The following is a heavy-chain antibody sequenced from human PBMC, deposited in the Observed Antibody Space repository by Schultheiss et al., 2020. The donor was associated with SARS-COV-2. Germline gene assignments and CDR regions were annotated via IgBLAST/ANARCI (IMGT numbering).Heavy chain of an antibody. CDR3: ARAKVDSSGYYYGGEYY. Sequence: SETLSLTCTVSGGSINSDDYYWNWIRQRPGKGLEWIGYISYTGSTDYNPSLKSLVTMSVDTSKNQFSLKLSSVTAADTAVYYCARAKVDSSGYYYGGEYYWGQVTLVTVSS. D-gene: IGHD3-22*01. CDR1: GGSINSDDYY. CDR2: ISYTGST. J-gene: IGHJ4*02. V-gene: IGHV4-31*01.